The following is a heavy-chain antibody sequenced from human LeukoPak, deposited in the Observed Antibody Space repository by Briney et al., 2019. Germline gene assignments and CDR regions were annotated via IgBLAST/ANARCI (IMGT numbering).Heavy chain of an antibody. CDR1: GVNFSSYA. D-gene: IGHD3-16*02. Sequence: PSGGSLRLSCAASGVNFSSYAMSWVRQAPGKGLEWVSSISGSGGSTYYADSVKGRFTISRDNSKNTLYLQMNSLRAEDTAVYYCAKDLDDYVWGSYRYGYWGQGTLVTVSS. CDR3: AKDLDDYVWGSYRYGY. J-gene: IGHJ4*02. CDR2: ISGSGGST. V-gene: IGHV3-23*01.